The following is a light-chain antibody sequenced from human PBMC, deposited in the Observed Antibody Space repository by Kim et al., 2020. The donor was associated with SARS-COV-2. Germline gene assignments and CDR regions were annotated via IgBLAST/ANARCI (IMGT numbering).Light chain of an antibody. J-gene: IGKJ1*01. Sequence: ITGRSRQSTINWLAWYQKKPGRAPKRLIYDAYNLQSGVSPRFRGGGCVTDFTLTIDSLRPPDFATYFCLQYTHYPWTFGQGTKVYIK. V-gene: IGKV1-5*01. CDR1: QSTINW. CDR3: LQYTHYPWT. CDR2: DAY.